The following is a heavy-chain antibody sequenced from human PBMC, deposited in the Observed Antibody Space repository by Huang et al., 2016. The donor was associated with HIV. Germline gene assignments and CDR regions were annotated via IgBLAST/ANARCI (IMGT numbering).Heavy chain of an antibody. Sequence: EVQLIESGGGLVQHGGSLRLSCAASGFTFSTYNMNGVRQAPGKWLGWVSYITSSSGSIYYADSVKCRFTISRDNAKNSLYLQMNSLRAEDTAVYYCARFGSYYYGSGSYLDAFDIWGQGTMVTVSS. J-gene: IGHJ3*02. D-gene: IGHD3-10*01. CDR3: ARFGSYYYGSGSYLDAFDI. V-gene: IGHV3-48*01. CDR2: ITSSSGSI. CDR1: GFTFSTYN.